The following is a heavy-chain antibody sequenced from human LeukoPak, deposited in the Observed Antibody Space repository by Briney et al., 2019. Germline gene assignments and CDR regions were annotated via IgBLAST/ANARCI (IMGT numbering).Heavy chain of an antibody. CDR1: GYTFTGYY. V-gene: IGHV1-2*02. CDR3: ASPRGLDAPFDY. CDR2: INPNSGGT. Sequence: ASVKVSRKASGYTFTGYYMHWVRQAPGQGLEWMGWINPNSGGTNYAQKFQGRVTMTRDTSISTAYMELSRLRSDDTAVYYCASPRGLDAPFDYWGQGTLVTVSS. J-gene: IGHJ4*02. D-gene: IGHD5/OR15-5a*01.